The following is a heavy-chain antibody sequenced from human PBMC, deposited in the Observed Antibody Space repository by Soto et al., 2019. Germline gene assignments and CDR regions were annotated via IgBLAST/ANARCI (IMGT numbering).Heavy chain of an antibody. D-gene: IGHD6-13*01. J-gene: IGHJ4*02. CDR2: IYYSGST. V-gene: IGHV4-39*01. CDR3: ARHESRGAAAGTPRDY. Sequence: QLQLQESGPGLVKPSETLSLTCTVSGGSISSSSYYWGWIRQPPGKGLEWIGSIYYSGSTYYNPSLKSRVTISVDTSKNQFSLKLSSVTAADTAVYYCARHESRGAAAGTPRDYWGQGTLVTVSS. CDR1: GGSISSSSYY.